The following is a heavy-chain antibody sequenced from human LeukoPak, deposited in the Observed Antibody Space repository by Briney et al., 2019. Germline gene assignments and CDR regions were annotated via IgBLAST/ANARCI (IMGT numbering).Heavy chain of an antibody. J-gene: IGHJ4*02. V-gene: IGHV1-2*02. CDR1: GYTFTGYY. CDR3: ARSNIVVVIADY. Sequence: ASVKVSCKASGYTFTGYYMHWVRQAPGQGLEWMGWINPNSGGTNYAQKFQGRVTMTRDTSISTAYMELSRLRSDDTAVYYCARSNIVVVIADYWGQGTLVTVSS. CDR2: INPNSGGT. D-gene: IGHD2-21*01.